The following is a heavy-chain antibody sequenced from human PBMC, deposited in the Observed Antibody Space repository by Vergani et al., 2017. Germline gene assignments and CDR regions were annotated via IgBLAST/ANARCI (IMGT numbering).Heavy chain of an antibody. V-gene: IGHV3-23*01. Sequence: EVQLLESGGGLVQPGGSLRLSCAASGFTFSSYAMSWVRQAPGKGLEWVSAISGSGGSTYYADSVKGRFTISRDNSKNTLYLQINSLRAEDTAVYYCARLQVGATLARAFDIWGQGTMVTVSS. D-gene: IGHD1-26*01. CDR1: GFTFSSYA. CDR2: ISGSGGST. J-gene: IGHJ3*02. CDR3: ARLQVGATLARAFDI.